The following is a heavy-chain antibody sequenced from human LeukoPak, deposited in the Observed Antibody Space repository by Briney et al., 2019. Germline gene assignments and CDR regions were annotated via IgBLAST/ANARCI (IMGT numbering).Heavy chain of an antibody. CDR1: GFTFDNYA. CDR2: ISWNSGRL. V-gene: IGHV3-9*01. D-gene: IGHD3-10*01. Sequence: GGSLRLSCAASGFTFDNYAMNWVRQAPGKGLEWVSGISWNSGRLGSADSVKGRFTNSRDNAKSSLYLQMNSLRPEDTALYYCAKAHGSSGDFYYGMDVWGQGTTVTVSS. CDR3: AKAHGSSGDFYYGMDV. J-gene: IGHJ6*02.